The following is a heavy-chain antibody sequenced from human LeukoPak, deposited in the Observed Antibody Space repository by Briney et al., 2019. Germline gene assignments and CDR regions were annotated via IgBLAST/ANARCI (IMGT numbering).Heavy chain of an antibody. CDR2: FSCSGDTT. D-gene: IGHD6-6*01. CDR1: GLTSSNNA. J-gene: IGHJ4*02. Sequence: PGGSLTLSCAASGLTSSNNAMSWVRQAPGKGLEWLSGFSCSGDTTYYADSVKGGLTISRDNSKNMLYLQMNSLRAEDTAVYYCAEDKSLAAYTLDYWGQGTLVTVSS. V-gene: IGHV3-23*01. CDR3: AEDKSLAAYTLDY.